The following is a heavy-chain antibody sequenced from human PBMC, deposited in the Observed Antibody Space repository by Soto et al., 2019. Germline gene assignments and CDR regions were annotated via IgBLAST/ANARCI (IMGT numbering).Heavy chain of an antibody. CDR3: ARVPTP. CDR1: GGSFSDYY. Sequence: SETLSLTCAFYGGSFSDYYWSWIRQPPGKGLEWIGKIYHSASTNYNPSLKSRVTISVDTSKNQFSLKLSSVTAADTAVYYCARVPTPWGQGTLVTVSS. V-gene: IGHV4-34*01. CDR2: IYHSAST. J-gene: IGHJ5*02.